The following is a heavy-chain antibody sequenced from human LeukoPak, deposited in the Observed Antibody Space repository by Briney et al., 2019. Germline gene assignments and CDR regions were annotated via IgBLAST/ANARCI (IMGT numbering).Heavy chain of an antibody. D-gene: IGHD3-10*01. CDR1: GFTFSSYS. Sequence: GGSLRLSCAASGFTFSSYSMNWVRQAPGKGLEWVSYISSRSSTIYYADSVKGRFTISRDNAKNSLYLQMNSLRAEDTAVYYCASERGRFGEFDYWGQGTLVTVSS. CDR2: ISSRSSTI. J-gene: IGHJ4*02. V-gene: IGHV3-48*01. CDR3: ASERGRFGEFDY.